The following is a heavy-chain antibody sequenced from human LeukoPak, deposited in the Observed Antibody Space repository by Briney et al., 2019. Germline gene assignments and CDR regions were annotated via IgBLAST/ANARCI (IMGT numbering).Heavy chain of an antibody. V-gene: IGHV3-66*01. D-gene: IGHD3-22*01. CDR3: ARGHDYDSSVAY. J-gene: IGHJ4*02. CDR1: GFTVSSNY. Sequence: GGSLRLSCAASGFTVSSNYMSWVRQAPGKGLDWVSVIYSGGSTYYADSVKGRFTISRDNSKNTLYLQMNSLRAEDTAVYYCARGHDYDSSVAYWGQGTLVAVSS. CDR2: IYSGGST.